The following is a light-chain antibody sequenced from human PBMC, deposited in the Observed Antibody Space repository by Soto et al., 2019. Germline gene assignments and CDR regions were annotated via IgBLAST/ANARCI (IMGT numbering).Light chain of an antibody. J-gene: IGKJ4*01. Sequence: DIQMTQSPSSLSASVGDSVTITCRASQSISSYLNWYQQKPGKAPKLLIYAASSLQSGVPSRFSGSGSGTDFILTISSLQPEDFATYYCQQSYSTPLTFGGGTKVEIK. V-gene: IGKV1-39*01. CDR2: AAS. CDR1: QSISSY. CDR3: QQSYSTPLT.